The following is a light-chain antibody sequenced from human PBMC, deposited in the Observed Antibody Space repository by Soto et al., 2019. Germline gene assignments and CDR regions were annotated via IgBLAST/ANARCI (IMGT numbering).Light chain of an antibody. CDR2: EVS. CDR1: SSDGGGYNY. V-gene: IGLV2-8*01. J-gene: IGLJ2*01. Sequence: QYVLTQPPSASGSPGQPVTISCTGTSSDGGGYNYVSWYQQHPVKAPKLMIYEVSKRPSGVPDRFSGSKSGNTASLTVSGLQAEDEAEYYCSSYAGSNNLVFGGGTQLTVL. CDR3: SSYAGSNNLV.